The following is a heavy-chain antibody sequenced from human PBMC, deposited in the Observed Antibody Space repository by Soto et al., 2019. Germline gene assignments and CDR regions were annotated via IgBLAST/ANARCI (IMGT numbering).Heavy chain of an antibody. CDR2: IYPGDSDT. CDR1: GYRFTGYG. CDR3: ARQYYDSSGYAGSDY. Sequence: GESLKISCKGAGYRFTGYGGGWVRQMPGKGLEWMGIIYPGDSDTRYSPSFQGQVTISADKSISTAYLQWSSLKASDTAMYYCARQYYDSSGYAGSDYSGQGPLVTVSS. J-gene: IGHJ4*02. D-gene: IGHD3-22*01. V-gene: IGHV5-51*01.